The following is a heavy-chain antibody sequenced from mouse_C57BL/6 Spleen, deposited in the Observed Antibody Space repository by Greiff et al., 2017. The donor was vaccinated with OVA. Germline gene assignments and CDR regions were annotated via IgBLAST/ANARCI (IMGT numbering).Heavy chain of an antibody. J-gene: IGHJ2*01. D-gene: IGHD2-5*01. CDR2: INPSTGGT. CDR1: GYSFTGYY. V-gene: IGHV1-42*01. Sequence: EVQRVESGPELVKPGASVKISCKASGYSFTGYYMNWVKQSPEKSLEWIGEINPSTGGTTYNQKFKGKATLTVDKSSSTAYMQLKSLTSEDSAVYYCARWDYYSKPFDYWGQGTTLTVSS. CDR3: ARWDYYSKPFDY.